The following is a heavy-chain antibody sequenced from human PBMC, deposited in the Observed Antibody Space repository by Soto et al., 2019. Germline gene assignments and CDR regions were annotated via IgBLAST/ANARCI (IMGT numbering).Heavy chain of an antibody. Sequence: EVQLVQSGAEVKKTGESLKISCEAAGYSFTSYWSGWVRLMPAKGLEWMGIIYPGDSDARYSPSFQGQVTISADKSLNTAYLQWSSLKASDTAIYYCARQIVIVGSTYDAFDIWGQGTMVTVSS. V-gene: IGHV5-51*01. CDR3: ARQIVIVGSTYDAFDI. D-gene: IGHD1-26*01. CDR1: GYSFTSYW. J-gene: IGHJ3*02. CDR2: IYPGDSDA.